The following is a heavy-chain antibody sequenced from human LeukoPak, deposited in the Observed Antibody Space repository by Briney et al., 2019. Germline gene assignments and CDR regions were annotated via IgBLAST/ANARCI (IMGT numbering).Heavy chain of an antibody. D-gene: IGHD3-3*01. CDR2: IYHSGST. Sequence: PSETLSLTCAVSGGSISSGGYSWSWIRQPPGKGLGWVGYIYHSGSTYYNPSLKSRVTISVDRSKNQFSLKLSSVTAADTAVYYCARDFWSGYYAQGWFDPWGQGTLVTVSS. CDR3: ARDFWSGYYAQGWFDP. V-gene: IGHV4-30-2*01. J-gene: IGHJ5*02. CDR1: GGSISSGGYS.